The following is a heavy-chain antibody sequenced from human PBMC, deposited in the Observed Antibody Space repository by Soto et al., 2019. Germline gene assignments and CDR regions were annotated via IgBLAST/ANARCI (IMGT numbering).Heavy chain of an antibody. V-gene: IGHV3-23*01. CDR2: ISGSSGRT. Sequence: GGSLRLSCAASEFTFSSYAMSWVRQAPGKGLEWVSTISGSSGRTYYADSVKGRFTISRDNSRNTLHLQMNSLRVEDTALYYCAKTLLSTSWYGLHDYVSQGTLVTVSS. CDR1: EFTFSSYA. CDR3: AKTLLSTSWYGLHDY. D-gene: IGHD6-13*01. J-gene: IGHJ4*02.